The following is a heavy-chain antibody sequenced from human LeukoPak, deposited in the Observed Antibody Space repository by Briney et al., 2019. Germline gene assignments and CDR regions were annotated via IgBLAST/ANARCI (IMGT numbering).Heavy chain of an antibody. CDR2: IIPILGIA. D-gene: IGHD5-18*01. Sequence: ASVKVSCKASGYTFTSYGINWVRQAPGQGLEWMGRIIPILGIANYAQKFQGRVTITADKSTSTAYMELSSPRSEDTAVYYCARDGYSYGFDYWGQGTLVTVSS. CDR3: ARDGYSYGFDY. J-gene: IGHJ4*02. CDR1: GYTFTSYG. V-gene: IGHV1-69*04.